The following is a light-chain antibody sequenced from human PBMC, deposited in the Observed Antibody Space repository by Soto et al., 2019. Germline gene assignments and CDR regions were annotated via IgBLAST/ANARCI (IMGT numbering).Light chain of an antibody. CDR3: SSYAGIDTRYV. CDR2: DVN. CDR1: SSDVGRYSY. Sequence: QSALTQPRSVSGSPGQSVTISCTGTSSDVGRYSYVSWYQQHPGQAPKLLIYDVNQRPSGVPDRFSGSKSGNTATLTISGLQAEDEADYYCSSYAGIDTRYVFGGETKVTVL. J-gene: IGLJ1*01. V-gene: IGLV2-11*01.